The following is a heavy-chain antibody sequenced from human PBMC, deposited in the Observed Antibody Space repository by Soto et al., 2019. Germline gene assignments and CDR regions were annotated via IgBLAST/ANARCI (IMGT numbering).Heavy chain of an antibody. CDR1: GYNFTTYV. J-gene: IGHJ4*02. CDR3: ARGYTSGWTFDF. Sequence: QVQLVQSGAEVKQPGASASVSCKASGYNFTTYVVHWLRQAPGQGPEWMGWINCVSGNTVYSQKFQGRVTFTRDTSARTAYMDLNSLTSGDTAVYYCARGYTSGWTFDFWGRGTLVTVSS. V-gene: IGHV1-3*01. CDR2: INCVSGNT. D-gene: IGHD6-19*01.